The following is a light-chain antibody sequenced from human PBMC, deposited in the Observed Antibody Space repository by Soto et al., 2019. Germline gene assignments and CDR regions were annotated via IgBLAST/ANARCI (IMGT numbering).Light chain of an antibody. V-gene: IGKV3-15*01. CDR3: QQYNNGPPWT. CDR2: GAS. J-gene: IGKJ1*01. CDR1: QSVSSN. Sequence: EIVITQSPATLSVSPGERATLPCRASQSVSSNLAWYQQKPGQAPRLLIYGASTRATGIPARFSGSGSGTEFTLTISSLQSEDFAVYYCQQYNNGPPWTFGQGTKVDI.